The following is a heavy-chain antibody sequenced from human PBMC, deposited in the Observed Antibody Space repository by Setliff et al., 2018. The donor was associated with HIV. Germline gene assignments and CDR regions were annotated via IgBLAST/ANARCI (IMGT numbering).Heavy chain of an antibody. CDR3: ARRGYGGYYFMDV. CDR2: IYAGDSDT. D-gene: IGHD6-13*01. CDR1: GYSFTNYW. V-gene: IGHV5-51*01. Sequence: PGESLKISCKGSGYSFTNYWVAWVRQMPGKGLEWMGIIYAGDSDTRYSPSFQGQVTISADKFISTAYLQWSSLKASDTAMYYCARRGYGGYYFMDVWGKGTTVTVSS. J-gene: IGHJ6*03.